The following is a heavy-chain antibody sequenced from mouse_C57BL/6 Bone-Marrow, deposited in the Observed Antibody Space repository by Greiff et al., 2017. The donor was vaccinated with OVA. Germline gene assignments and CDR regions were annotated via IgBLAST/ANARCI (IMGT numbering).Heavy chain of an antibody. J-gene: IGHJ3*01. CDR1: GYTFTDYY. V-gene: IGHV1-19*01. Sequence: VQLQQSGPVLVKPGASVKMSCKASGYTFTDYYMNWVKQSHGKSLEWIGVINPYNGGTSYNQKFKGKATLTVDKSSSTAYMELNSLTSEDSAVYYCARDYYGSSGFAYWGQGTLVTVSA. D-gene: IGHD1-1*01. CDR2: INPYNGGT. CDR3: ARDYYGSSGFAY.